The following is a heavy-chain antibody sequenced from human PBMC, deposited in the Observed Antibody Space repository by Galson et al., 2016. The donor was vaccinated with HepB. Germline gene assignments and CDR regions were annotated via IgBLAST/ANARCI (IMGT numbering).Heavy chain of an antibody. CDR3: ARARRPVVVAATHIMGTASGDAFAI. CDR1: GFSFSSYG. J-gene: IGHJ3*02. V-gene: IGHV3-33*01. Sequence: SLRLSCAASGFSFSSYGMHWVRQAPGKGLEWVALIWDDGTNKYYADSVKGRFTISRDNSKNTLYLHMNSLRAEDTAVYYCARARRPVVVAATHIMGTASGDAFAIWGQGAMVTVSS. CDR2: IWDDGTNK. D-gene: IGHD2-15*01.